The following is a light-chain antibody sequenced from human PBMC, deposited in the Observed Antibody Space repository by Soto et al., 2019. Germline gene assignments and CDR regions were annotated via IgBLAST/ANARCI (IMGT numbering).Light chain of an antibody. V-gene: IGKV1-5*01. CDR2: DAS. Sequence: DIQMTQSPSTLSASVGDRVTITCRASHIISSWLAWYQQKPGKAPKLLIYDASSLESGVPSRFSGSGSGTEFTLTISSLQPEDFATYYCQHNNGYSWTFGQGTKVDIK. CDR3: QHNNGYSWT. J-gene: IGKJ1*01. CDR1: HIISSW.